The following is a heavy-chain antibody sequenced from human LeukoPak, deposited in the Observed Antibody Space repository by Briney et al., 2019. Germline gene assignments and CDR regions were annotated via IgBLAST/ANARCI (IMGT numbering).Heavy chain of an antibody. Sequence: ASVKVSCKASGYTFTSYYMHWVRQAPGQGLEWMGIINPCGGSTSYAQKFQGRVTMTRDTSTSTVHMELSSLRSEDTAVYYCARARYCSSTSCYVPNWFDPWGQGTLVTVSS. CDR3: ARARYCSSTSCYVPNWFDP. V-gene: IGHV1-46*01. J-gene: IGHJ5*02. CDR2: INPCGGST. D-gene: IGHD2-2*01. CDR1: GYTFTSYY.